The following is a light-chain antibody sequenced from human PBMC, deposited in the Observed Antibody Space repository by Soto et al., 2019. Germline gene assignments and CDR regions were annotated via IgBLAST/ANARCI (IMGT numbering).Light chain of an antibody. J-gene: IGKJ1*01. CDR3: MQALQSPPSWT. V-gene: IGKV2-28*01. CDR1: QSLLNSNGYYY. Sequence: DIVLTQSPLSLPVTPGEPASISCRSSQSLLNSNGYYYLEWYLQKPGQSPQLLIYLGSNRASGVPDRFVGSVSGTDFTLQISRVEAEDVGVYYCMQALQSPPSWTFGQGTRVEIK. CDR2: LGS.